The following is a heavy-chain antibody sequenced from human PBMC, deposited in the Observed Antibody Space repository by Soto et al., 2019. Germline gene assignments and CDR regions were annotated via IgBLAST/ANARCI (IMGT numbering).Heavy chain of an antibody. V-gene: IGHV1-8*01. J-gene: IGHJ6*02. CDR2: MNPNSGNT. Sequence: ASVKVSCKASGYTFTSYDINWVRQATGQGLEWMGWMNPNSGNTGYAQKFQGRVTITRNTSISTAYMELSSLRSEDTAVYYCAGGGGYSSSWFYYYYGMDVWGQGTTVTVSS. CDR3: AGGGGYSSSWFYYYYGMDV. CDR1: GYTFTSYD. D-gene: IGHD6-13*01.